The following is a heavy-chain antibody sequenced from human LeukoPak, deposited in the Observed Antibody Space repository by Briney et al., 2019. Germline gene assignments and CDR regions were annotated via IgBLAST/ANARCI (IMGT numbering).Heavy chain of an antibody. V-gene: IGHV1-18*01. Sequence: GASVKVSCKASGYTFTSYGISWVRQAPGQGLEWMGWISAYNGNTNYAQKLQGRVTMTTDTSTSTAYMELRSLRSDDTAVYYCARDLTMVRGVPRGFDPWGQGTLVTVSS. CDR2: ISAYNGNT. CDR3: ARDLTMVRGVPRGFDP. CDR1: GYTFTSYG. D-gene: IGHD3-10*01. J-gene: IGHJ5*02.